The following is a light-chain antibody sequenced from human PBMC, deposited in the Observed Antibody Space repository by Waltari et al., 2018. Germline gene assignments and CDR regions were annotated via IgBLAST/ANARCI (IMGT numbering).Light chain of an antibody. CDR1: TSDVGSYNL. CDR3: CSYGGASSRI. J-gene: IGLJ2*01. Sequence: QSALTQPASVSGSPGQSITISCTGTTSDVGSYNLVSWYQQHPGEVPKLIIYEGNKRPSGVSNRVSGSKSGNTASLTISGLQPEDEADYYCCSYGGASSRIFGGGTKVTVL. V-gene: IGLV2-23*01. CDR2: EGN.